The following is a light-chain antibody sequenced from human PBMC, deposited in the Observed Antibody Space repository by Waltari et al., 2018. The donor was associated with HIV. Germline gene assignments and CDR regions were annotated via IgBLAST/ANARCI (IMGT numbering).Light chain of an antibody. V-gene: IGKV3-11*01. CDR1: QSVSSY. Sequence: EIVLTQSPATLSLSPGERATLSCRASQSVSSYLAWYQQKPGQAPRLLIYDASNRATGIPARFSGSGSGTDFTLTIISLEPEDFAGYYCQQGSNWPRTFGQGTKLEIK. CDR2: DAS. CDR3: QQGSNWPRT. J-gene: IGKJ2*01.